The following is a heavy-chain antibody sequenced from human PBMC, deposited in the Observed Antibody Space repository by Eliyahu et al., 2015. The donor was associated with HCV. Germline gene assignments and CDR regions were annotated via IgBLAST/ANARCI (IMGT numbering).Heavy chain of an antibody. Sequence: EVQLVESGGGLVKPGGSLRLSCAASGFTFSSYSMNWVRQAPGKGLEWVSSISSSSSYIYYADSVKGRFTISRDNAKNSLYLQMNSLRAEDTAVYYCARDFYNWASYYYYGMDVWGQGTTVTVSS. V-gene: IGHV3-21*01. D-gene: IGHD1-1*01. CDR2: ISSSSSYI. CDR1: GFTFSSYS. CDR3: ARDFYNWASYYYYGMDV. J-gene: IGHJ6*02.